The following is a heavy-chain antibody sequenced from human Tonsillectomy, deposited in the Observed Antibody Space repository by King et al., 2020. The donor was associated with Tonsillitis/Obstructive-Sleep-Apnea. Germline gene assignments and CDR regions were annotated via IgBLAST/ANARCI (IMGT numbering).Heavy chain of an antibody. J-gene: IGHJ4*02. Sequence: VQLVESGGCVVQPGRSLRLSCGASGFTFRYYGMHWVRQAPGKGAEWVALISYDGSNKYYANSVKGRFTNSSDNSKNTLYLQMNSLRVEDTAVYYCAKPFYDFWSGYPDYWGQGTLVTVSS. CDR3: AKPFYDFWSGYPDY. CDR1: GFTFRYYG. V-gene: IGHV3-30*18. D-gene: IGHD3-3*01. CDR2: ISYDGSNK.